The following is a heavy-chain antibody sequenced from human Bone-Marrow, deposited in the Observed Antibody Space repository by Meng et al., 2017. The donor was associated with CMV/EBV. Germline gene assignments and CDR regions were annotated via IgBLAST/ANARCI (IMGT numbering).Heavy chain of an antibody. V-gene: IGHV3-15*01. D-gene: IGHD3-10*01. J-gene: IGHJ4*02. CDR2: IKSKTDGGTT. CDR3: TTLRTMVRGVGRGY. CDR1: GFTFSHAW. Sequence: SGFTFSHAWMSWVRQAPGKGLEWVGRIKSKTDGGTTDYAAPVKGRFTISRDDSKNTLYLQMNSLKTEDTAVYYCTTLRTMVRGVGRGYWGQGTLVTVSS.